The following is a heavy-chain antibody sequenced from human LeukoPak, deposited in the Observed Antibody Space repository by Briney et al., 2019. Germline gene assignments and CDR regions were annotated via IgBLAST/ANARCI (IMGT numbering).Heavy chain of an antibody. V-gene: IGHV1-58*01. J-gene: IGHJ4*02. CDR3: AAVSDYYDSSGYSPVYFDY. CDR1: GFTFTSSA. Sequence: AASVKVSCKASGFTFTSSAVQWVRQARGQRLEWIGWIVVGSGNTNYAQKFQERVTITRDMSTSTAYMELSSLRSEDTAVYYCAAVSDYYDSSGYSPVYFDYWGQGTLVTVSS. CDR2: IVVGSGNT. D-gene: IGHD3-22*01.